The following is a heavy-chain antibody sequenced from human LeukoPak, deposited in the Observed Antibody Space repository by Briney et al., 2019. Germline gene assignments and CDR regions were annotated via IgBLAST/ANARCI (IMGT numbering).Heavy chain of an antibody. CDR2: IRYDGSNK. Sequence: GGSLRLSCAASGFTISNNYIRWLRQAPGKGLEWVAFIRYDGSNKYYADSVKGRFTISRDNSKNTLYLQMNSLRAEDTAVYYCAKDQRAVAGTYYFDYWGQGTLVTVSS. V-gene: IGHV3-30*02. CDR1: GFTISNNY. J-gene: IGHJ4*02. D-gene: IGHD6-19*01. CDR3: AKDQRAVAGTYYFDY.